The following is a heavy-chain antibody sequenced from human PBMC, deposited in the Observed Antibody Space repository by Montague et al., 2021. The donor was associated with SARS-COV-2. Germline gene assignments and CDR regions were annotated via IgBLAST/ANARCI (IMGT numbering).Heavy chain of an antibody. CDR1: GDSVSGNSAT. Sequence: CAISGDSVSGNSATWEWVRQSPSRGLEWLGRTYYRSKWYNDYAVSVRGRVTINPDTSKNQFSLQLNSVTPEDTAIYYCTSGREGNYNVMDVWGQGTTVTVSS. CDR2: TYYRSKWYN. V-gene: IGHV6-1*01. D-gene: IGHD1-1*01. J-gene: IGHJ6*02. CDR3: TSGREGNYNVMDV.